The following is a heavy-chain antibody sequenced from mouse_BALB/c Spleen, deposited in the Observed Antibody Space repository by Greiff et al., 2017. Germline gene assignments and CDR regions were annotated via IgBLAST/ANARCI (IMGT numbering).Heavy chain of an antibody. Sequence: EVMLVESGGGLVQPGGSRKLSCAASGFTFSSFGMHWVRQAPEKGLEWVAYISSGSSTIYYADTVKGRFTISRDNPKNTLFLQMTSLRSEDTAMYYCARSELYYYGSSFDYWGQGTSVTVSS. J-gene: IGHJ4*01. D-gene: IGHD1-1*01. CDR2: ISSGSSTI. CDR1: GFTFSSFG. CDR3: ARSELYYYGSSFDY. V-gene: IGHV5-17*02.